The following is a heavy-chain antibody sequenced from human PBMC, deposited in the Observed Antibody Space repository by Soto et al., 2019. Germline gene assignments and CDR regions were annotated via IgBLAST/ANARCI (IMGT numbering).Heavy chain of an antibody. CDR3: ARGPEDSDVPRWDY. CDR1: GYNFNQYY. D-gene: IGHD1-26*01. CDR2: INLRGGTT. V-gene: IGHV1-46*02. J-gene: IGHJ4*02. Sequence: QVQLMQSGAEVRKPEASVRLSCETSGYNFNQYYIHWVRQAPGQGLEWMGIINLRGGTTEYAHKFRGRVTVTGDTSTKTAYMELRSLRSEDTAMYFCARGPEDSDVPRWDYWGQGTLVTVSS.